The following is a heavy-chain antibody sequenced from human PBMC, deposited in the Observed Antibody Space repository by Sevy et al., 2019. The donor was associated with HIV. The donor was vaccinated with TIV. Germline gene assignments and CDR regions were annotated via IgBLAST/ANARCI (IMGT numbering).Heavy chain of an antibody. D-gene: IGHD2-15*01. CDR3: AKAPPGHCSSGSCPRAYYYYGMDV. J-gene: IGHJ6*02. Sequence: GGSLRLSCAASGFSISTYAMNWARQAPGKGLEWVSAISGRGGSTYYAYSVEGRFTISRDNSKNTLYLQMNSLRAEDTAVYYCAKAPPGHCSSGSCPRAYYYYGMDVWGQGTTVTVSS. V-gene: IGHV3-23*01. CDR2: ISGRGGST. CDR1: GFSISTYA.